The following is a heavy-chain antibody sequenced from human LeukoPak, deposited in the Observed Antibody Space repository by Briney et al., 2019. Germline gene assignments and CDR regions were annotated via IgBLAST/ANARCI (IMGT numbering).Heavy chain of an antibody. CDR3: ARAGRANWFDP. CDR2: INHSGST. Sequence: SETLSLTCAVYGGSFSGYYWSWIRQPPGKGLEWIGEINHSGSTNYNPSLKSRVTISVDTSKNQFSLKLSSVTAADTAVYYCARAGRANWFDPWGQGTLVTVSS. CDR1: GGSFSGYY. J-gene: IGHJ5*02. V-gene: IGHV4-34*01. D-gene: IGHD1-26*01.